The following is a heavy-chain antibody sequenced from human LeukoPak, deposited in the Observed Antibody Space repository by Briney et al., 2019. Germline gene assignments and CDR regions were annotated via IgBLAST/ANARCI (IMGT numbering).Heavy chain of an antibody. J-gene: IGHJ4*02. CDR1: GFTFSNYW. CDR2: IKQDGSEK. Sequence: GGSLRLSCAASGFTFSNYWMRWVRQAPGKGLEWVANIKQDGSEKYYVDSVKGRFTISRDNAKNSLYLQMNSLRAEDTAVYYCATDKSYGDANDFWGQGTLVTVSS. D-gene: IGHD4-17*01. V-gene: IGHV3-7*01. CDR3: ATDKSYGDANDF.